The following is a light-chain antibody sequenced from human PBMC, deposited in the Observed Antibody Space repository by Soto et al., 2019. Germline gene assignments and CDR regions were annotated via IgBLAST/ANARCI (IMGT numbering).Light chain of an antibody. J-gene: IGKJ1*01. CDR2: KAS. CDR3: QQYNDNWM. V-gene: IGKV1-5*03. CDR1: QSISSW. Sequence: DIQMTQSPSTLSASVGDRVTITCRASQSISSWLAWYQQKPGKAPKLLIYKASTLQSGVPSRFSGSGSGTEFTLAISSLQPDDSATYYCQQYNDNWMFAQGPKVDIK.